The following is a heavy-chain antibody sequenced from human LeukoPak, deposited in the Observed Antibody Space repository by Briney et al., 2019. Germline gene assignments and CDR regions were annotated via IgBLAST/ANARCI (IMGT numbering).Heavy chain of an antibody. J-gene: IGHJ4*02. CDR2: INPNSGGT. Sequence: EASVKVSCKASGGTFSSYAISWVRQAPGQGLEWMGWINPNSGGTNYAQKFQGRVTMTRDTSISTAYMELSRPRSDDTAVYYCARDVPRYIAVAGRGGGDYWGQGTLVTVSS. CDR1: GGTFSSYA. CDR3: ARDVPRYIAVAGRGGGDY. D-gene: IGHD6-19*01. V-gene: IGHV1-2*02.